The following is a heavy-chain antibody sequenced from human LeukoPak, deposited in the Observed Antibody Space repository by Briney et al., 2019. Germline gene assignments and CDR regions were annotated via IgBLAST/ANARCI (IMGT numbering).Heavy chain of an antibody. V-gene: IGHV4-61*02. CDR1: GGSISSGNYY. J-gene: IGHJ2*01. CDR3: ARHLTAAAGPNWYFHL. D-gene: IGHD6-13*01. Sequence: SETLSLTCTVSGGSISSGNYYWSWIRQPAGKGLEWIGRIYTSGSTNYNPSLKSRVTISVDTSENQFSLNLSSVTAADTAMYYCARHLTAAAGPNWYFHLWGRGTLVTVSS. CDR2: IYTSGST.